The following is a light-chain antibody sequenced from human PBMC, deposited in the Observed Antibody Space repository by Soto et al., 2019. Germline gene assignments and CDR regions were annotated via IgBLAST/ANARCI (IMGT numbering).Light chain of an antibody. V-gene: IGLV2-14*01. Sequence: QSALTQPASMSGSPGQSSTICCTGTSSDICAYDYVSWFQQHPGKAPKLMISEVNNRPSGVSNRFSGSKSGNTAYLTISGLQVEDEAEYFCLSFTTTSTPVFGTGTKVTVL. CDR2: EVN. CDR1: SSDICAYDY. J-gene: IGLJ1*01. CDR3: LSFTTTSTPV.